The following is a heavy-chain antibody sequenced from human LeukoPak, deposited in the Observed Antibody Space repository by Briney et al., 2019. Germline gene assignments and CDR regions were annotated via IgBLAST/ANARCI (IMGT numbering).Heavy chain of an antibody. J-gene: IGHJ4*02. CDR3: ARGLGYCSGGSCYSGH. Sequence: ASVKVSCKASGYTFTSYDINWVRQATRQGLEWMGWMNPNSGNTGYAQKFQGRVTMTRNTSISTAYMELSSLRSEDTAVYYCARGLGYCSGGSCYSGHWGQGTLVTVSS. D-gene: IGHD2-15*01. CDR2: MNPNSGNT. V-gene: IGHV1-8*01. CDR1: GYTFTSYD.